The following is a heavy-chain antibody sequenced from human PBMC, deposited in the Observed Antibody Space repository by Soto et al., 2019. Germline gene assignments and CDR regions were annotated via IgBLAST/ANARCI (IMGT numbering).Heavy chain of an antibody. V-gene: IGHV2-26*01. CDR1: GFSLSNARMG. CDR3: ARITPTDSSSWYDAFDI. Sequence: QVTLKESGPVLVKPTETLTLTCTVSGFSLSNARMGVSWIRQPPGKALEWLAHIFSNDEKSYSTSLKSRLTISKDTSKSQVVLTMTNMDPVDTATYYCARITPTDSSSWYDAFDIWGQGTMVTVSS. CDR2: IFSNDEK. D-gene: IGHD6-13*01. J-gene: IGHJ3*02.